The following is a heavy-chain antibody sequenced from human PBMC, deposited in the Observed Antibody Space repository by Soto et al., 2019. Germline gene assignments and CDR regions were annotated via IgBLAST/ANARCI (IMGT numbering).Heavy chain of an antibody. CDR3: ARVYGSGSYYFLGYDY. V-gene: IGHV1-18*01. D-gene: IGHD3-10*01. CDR1: GYTFTSYG. J-gene: IGHJ4*02. CDR2: ISAYNGNT. Sequence: SVKLSCQASGYTFTSYGISWVREAPVQGLEWMGWISAYNGNTNYAQKLQGRVTMTTDTSTSTAYMELRSLRSDDTAVYYCARVYGSGSYYFLGYDYWGQGTLVTVSS.